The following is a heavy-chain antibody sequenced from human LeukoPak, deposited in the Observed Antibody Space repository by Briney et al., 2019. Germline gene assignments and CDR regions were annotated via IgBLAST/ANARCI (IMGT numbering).Heavy chain of an antibody. J-gene: IGHJ6*03. V-gene: IGHV4-39*07. Sequence: SETLSLTCTVSGGSISSSSYYWGWIRQPPGKGLEWIGSIYYSGSTYYNPSLKSRVTISVDTSKNQFSLKLSSVTAADTAVFYCARTGGSFYFYYYMDVWGKGTTVTVSS. CDR3: ARTGGSFYFYYYMDV. D-gene: IGHD1-26*01. CDR1: GGSISSSSYY. CDR2: IYYSGST.